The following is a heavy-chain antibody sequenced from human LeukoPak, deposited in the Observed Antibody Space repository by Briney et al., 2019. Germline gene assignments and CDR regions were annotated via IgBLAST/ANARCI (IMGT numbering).Heavy chain of an antibody. CDR2: IYYSGST. D-gene: IGHD5-18*01. CDR1: GGSISSYY. V-gene: IGHV4-59*08. Sequence: SETLSLTCTVSGGSISSYYWSWIRQPPGKGLEWIGYIYYSGSTNYNPSLMSRVTISVDTSKNQFSLKLSSVTAADTAVYYCARALGYSYGAYYFDYWGQGTLVTVSS. J-gene: IGHJ4*02. CDR3: ARALGYSYGAYYFDY.